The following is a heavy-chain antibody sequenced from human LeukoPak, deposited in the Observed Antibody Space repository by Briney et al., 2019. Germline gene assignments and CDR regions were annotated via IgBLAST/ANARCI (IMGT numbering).Heavy chain of an antibody. J-gene: IGHJ4*02. CDR2: IYYSGST. V-gene: IGHV4-39*07. CDR3: ARVGYSYGLFDY. D-gene: IGHD5-18*01. Sequence: SETLSLTCTVSGSSISSSSYYWGWIRQPPGKGLEWIGSIYYSGSTYYNPSLKSRVTISVDTSKNQFSLKLSSVTAADTAVYYCARVGYSYGLFDYWGQGTLVTVSS. CDR1: GSSISSSSYY.